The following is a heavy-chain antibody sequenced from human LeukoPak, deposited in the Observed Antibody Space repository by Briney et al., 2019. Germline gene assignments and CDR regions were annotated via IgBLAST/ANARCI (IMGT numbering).Heavy chain of an antibody. D-gene: IGHD2-21*01. V-gene: IGHV3-23*01. CDR1: GFTFSSYS. CDR2: ISGSGGST. Sequence: GGSLRLSCAASGFTFSSYSMNWVRQAPGKGLEWVSAISGSGGSTYYADSVKGRFTISRDNSKNTLYLQMNSLRAEDTAVYYCAVRGRTWTYSDYWGQGTLVTVSS. J-gene: IGHJ4*02. CDR3: AVRGRTWTYSDY.